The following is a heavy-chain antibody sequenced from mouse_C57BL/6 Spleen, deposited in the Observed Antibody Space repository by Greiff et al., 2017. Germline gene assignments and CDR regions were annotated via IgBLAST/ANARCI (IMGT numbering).Heavy chain of an antibody. D-gene: IGHD1-1*01. CDR1: GFTFSDYY. CDR3: ARASITTVVATGVFYFDY. CDR2: INYDGSST. Sequence: EVMLVESEGGLVQPGSSMKLSCTASGFTFSDYYMAWVRQVPEKGLEWVANINYDGSSTYYLDSLKSRFIISRDNAKNILYLQMSSLKSEDTATYYCARASITTVVATGVFYFDYWGQGTTLTVSS. J-gene: IGHJ2*01. V-gene: IGHV5-16*01.